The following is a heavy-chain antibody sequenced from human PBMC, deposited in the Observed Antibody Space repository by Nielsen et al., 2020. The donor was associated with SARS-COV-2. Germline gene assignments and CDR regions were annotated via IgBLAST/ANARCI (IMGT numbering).Heavy chain of an antibody. V-gene: IGHV3-48*03. CDR2: ISSSGSTI. CDR3: ARDQVSYYYGSGSFFTYGMDV. D-gene: IGHD3-10*01. J-gene: IGHJ6*02. Sequence: WIRQPPGKGLEWVSAISSSGSTIYYADSVKGRFTISRDNAKSSLYLQMNSLRAEDTAIYYCARDQVSYYYGSGSFFTYGMDVWGQGTTVTVSS.